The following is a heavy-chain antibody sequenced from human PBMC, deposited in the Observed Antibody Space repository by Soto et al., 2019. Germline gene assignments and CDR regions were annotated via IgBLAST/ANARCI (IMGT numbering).Heavy chain of an antibody. CDR2: ISGSGGST. Sequence: GGSLRLSCAASGFTFSSYAMSWVRQAPGKGLEWVSAISGSGGSTYYADSVKGRFTISRDNSKNTLYLQMNSLRAEDTAVYYCAKDRENSGRRNSGMDVWGQGTTVTVSS. V-gene: IGHV3-23*01. D-gene: IGHD1-26*01. CDR1: GFTFSSYA. J-gene: IGHJ6*02. CDR3: AKDRENSGRRNSGMDV.